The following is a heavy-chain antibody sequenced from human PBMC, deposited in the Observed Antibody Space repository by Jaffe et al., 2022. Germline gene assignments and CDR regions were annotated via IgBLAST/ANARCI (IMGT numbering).Heavy chain of an antibody. V-gene: IGHV4-34*01. J-gene: IGHJ5*02. CDR2: INHSGST. D-gene: IGHD6-13*01. CDR1: GGSFSGYY. Sequence: QVQLQQWGAGLLKPSETLSLTCAVYGGSFSGYYWSWIRQPPGKGLEWIGEINHSGSTNYNPSLKSRVTISVDTSKNQFSLKLSSVTAADTAVYYCARGLYSSWYLRWFDPWGQGTLVTVSS. CDR3: ARGLYSSWYLRWFDP.